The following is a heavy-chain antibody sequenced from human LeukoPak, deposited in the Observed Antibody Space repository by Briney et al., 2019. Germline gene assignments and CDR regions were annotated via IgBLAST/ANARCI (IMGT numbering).Heavy chain of an antibody. CDR1: GFTFSSYW. Sequence: PGGSLRLSCAASGFTFSSYWMSGVRQAPGKGLEWVANIKQDGSEKYYVDSVKGRFTISRDNAKNSLYLQMNSLRAEDTAVYYCARERYCSSTSCEKGHDAFDIWGQGTMVTVSS. J-gene: IGHJ3*02. CDR2: IKQDGSEK. D-gene: IGHD2-2*01. V-gene: IGHV3-7*01. CDR3: ARERYCSSTSCEKGHDAFDI.